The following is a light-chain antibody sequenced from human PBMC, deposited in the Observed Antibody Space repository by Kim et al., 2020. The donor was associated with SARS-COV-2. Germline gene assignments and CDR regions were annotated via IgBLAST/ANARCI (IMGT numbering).Light chain of an antibody. V-gene: IGKV1-5*03. CDR3: QQYNTYSYT. CDR2: KAS. CDR1: QSISSW. Sequence: DIQMTQSPSTLSASVGDRVTITCRASQSISSWLAWYQQKPGKAPKLLIYKASSLESGVPSRFSGSGSGTEFTLTISSLQPDDFATYYCQQYNTYSYTGGQGTKLEI. J-gene: IGKJ2*01.